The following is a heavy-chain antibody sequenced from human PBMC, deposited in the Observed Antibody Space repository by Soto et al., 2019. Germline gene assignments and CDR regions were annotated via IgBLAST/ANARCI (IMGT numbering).Heavy chain of an antibody. CDR1: GGSINSGGYS. CDR2: IYHTGNT. J-gene: IGHJ6*02. D-gene: IGHD2-2*01. Sequence: QLQLQESGSGLVKPSQTLSLTCTVSGGSINSGGYSWIWIRQPPGKGLEWIGYIYHTGNTFYNPSLQSRVTISVDQSKTQFSRSLGSVTAADTAMYYCARVERTLSTPFAYGMDVWGQGTTVTVSS. V-gene: IGHV4-30-2*01. CDR3: ARVERTLSTPFAYGMDV.